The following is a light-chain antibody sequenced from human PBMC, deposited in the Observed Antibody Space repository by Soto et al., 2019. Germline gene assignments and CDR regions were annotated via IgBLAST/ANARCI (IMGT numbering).Light chain of an antibody. J-gene: IGKJ5*01. CDR3: QQRSNWPIT. V-gene: IGKV3-11*01. CDR2: DAS. CDR1: QSVFNY. Sequence: EIVLTQSPGILSLSPGERATLSCRASQSVFNYLAWYQQKPGQAPRLLIYDASNRATGIPARFSGSGSGTDFTLTISSLDSEVLAVYYCQQRSNWPITFGQGTRLEIK.